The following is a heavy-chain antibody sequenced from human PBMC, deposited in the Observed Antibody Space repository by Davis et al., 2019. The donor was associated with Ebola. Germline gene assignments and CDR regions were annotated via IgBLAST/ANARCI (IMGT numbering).Heavy chain of an antibody. CDR2: IYYSGST. CDR3: ARSYGAAPFDY. J-gene: IGHJ4*02. Sequence: MPSETLTLTCTVSGGSISPYYWSWIRQPPEKGLEWIGYIYYSGSTKYNLSLKGRVAISVDTSKNQLSLKLSSVTAADTAVYYCARSYGAAPFDYWGQGTLVTVSS. V-gene: IGHV4-59*08. D-gene: IGHD4/OR15-4a*01. CDR1: GGSISPYY.